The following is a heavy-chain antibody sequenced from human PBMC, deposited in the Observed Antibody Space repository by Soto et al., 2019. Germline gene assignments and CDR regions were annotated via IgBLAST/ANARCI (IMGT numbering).Heavy chain of an antibody. Sequence: QVQLMQSGTEVKKPGASVKVSCKASGYTFIRHGISWVRQAPGQGLEWMGWISGYNGNTNSAQKLQGRVTMATDTSTSTAYMELRSLRSDDTAVYYCASWAGQIHAFGGPFDYWGQGTLVTVSS. CDR2: ISGYNGNT. CDR3: ASWAGQIHAFGGPFDY. V-gene: IGHV1-18*04. CDR1: GYTFIRHG. D-gene: IGHD2-15*01. J-gene: IGHJ4*02.